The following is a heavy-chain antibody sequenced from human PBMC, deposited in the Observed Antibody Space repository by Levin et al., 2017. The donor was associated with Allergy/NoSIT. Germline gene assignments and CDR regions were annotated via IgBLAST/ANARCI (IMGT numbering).Heavy chain of an antibody. V-gene: IGHV3-23*01. CDR3: AKGGYCSGDTCSSIFDY. CDR2: ISGSGGRT. Sequence: HAGGSLRLSCTAAGFTFSSYGMHWVRQSPGKGLEWVSFISGSGGRTVYADSVKGRFTISRDNSKNTLYVQMNGLRDEDTAVYYCAKGGYCSGDTCSSIFDYWGQGTLVTVSS. D-gene: IGHD2-15*01. CDR1: GFTFSSYG. J-gene: IGHJ4*02.